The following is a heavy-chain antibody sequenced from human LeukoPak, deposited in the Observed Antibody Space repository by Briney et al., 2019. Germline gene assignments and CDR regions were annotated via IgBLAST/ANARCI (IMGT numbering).Heavy chain of an antibody. J-gene: IGHJ4*02. Sequence: ASVKVSCKASGYTFTSYDINWVRQATGQGLEWMVWMNPNSGNTGYAQKFQGRVTITRNTSISTAYMELSSLRSEDTAVYYCARVPRVTMIHYRFDSWGQGTLVTVSS. CDR3: ARVPRVTMIHYRFDS. CDR1: GYTFTSYD. D-gene: IGHD3-22*01. V-gene: IGHV1-8*03. CDR2: MNPNSGNT.